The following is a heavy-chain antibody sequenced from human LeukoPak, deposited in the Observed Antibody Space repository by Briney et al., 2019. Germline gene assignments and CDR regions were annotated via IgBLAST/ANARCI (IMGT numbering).Heavy chain of an antibody. D-gene: IGHD6-13*01. V-gene: IGHV4-4*02. Sequence: SETLSLTCAVSGGSISSCNWWSWVRQPPGKGVEWIGEIYHSGSTNYNPSLKSRVTISVDKSKNQFSLKLSSVTAADTAVYYCARGRILLGAAGTIPFFDYWGQGTLVTVSS. CDR3: ARGRILLGAAGTIPFFDY. J-gene: IGHJ4*02. CDR2: IYHSGST. CDR1: GGSISSCNW.